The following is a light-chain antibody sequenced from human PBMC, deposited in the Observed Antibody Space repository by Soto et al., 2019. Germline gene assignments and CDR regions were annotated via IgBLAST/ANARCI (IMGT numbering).Light chain of an antibody. CDR1: SSDVGGYSS. CDR3: FSYAGSNNYV. CDR2: EVS. V-gene: IGLV2-8*01. Sequence: QSVLTQPPSASGSPGQSVTISCTGASSDVGGYSSVAWFQHHPGKAPKLMIYEVSKRPSGVPDRFSGSKSGNTASLTVSGLQAEDEADYYCFSYAGSNNYVFGTGTKVTVL. J-gene: IGLJ1*01.